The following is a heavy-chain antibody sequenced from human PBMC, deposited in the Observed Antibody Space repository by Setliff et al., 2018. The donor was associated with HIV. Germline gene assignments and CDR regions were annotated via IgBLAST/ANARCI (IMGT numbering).Heavy chain of an antibody. CDR3: ARSRRYYDSSGYYPGAFDI. V-gene: IGHV4-59*08. CDR1: GGSISSYY. Sequence: PSETLSLTCTVSGGSISSYYWSWIRQPPGKGLEWIGYIYYSGSTNYNPSLKSRVTISVDTSKNQFSLKLSSVTAADTAVYYCARSRRYYDSSGYYPGAFDIWGQGTVVTVSS. CDR2: IYYSGST. J-gene: IGHJ3*02. D-gene: IGHD3-22*01.